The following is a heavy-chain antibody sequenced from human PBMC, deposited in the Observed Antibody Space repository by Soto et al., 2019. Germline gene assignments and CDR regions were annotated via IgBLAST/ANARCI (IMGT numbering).Heavy chain of an antibody. D-gene: IGHD6-19*01. J-gene: IGHJ4*02. CDR2: ISFNGNSL. CDR3: ARVNYSSGEDY. CDR1: EFSFSSYA. V-gene: IGHV3-30-3*01. Sequence: GGSLRLSCTASEFSFSSYAMHWIRQSPGKGLEWVAVISFNGNSLHYADSVKDRFTISRDNSKSTLYLQMNNMRTEDTAVYYCARVNYSSGEDYWGQGTLVTVSS.